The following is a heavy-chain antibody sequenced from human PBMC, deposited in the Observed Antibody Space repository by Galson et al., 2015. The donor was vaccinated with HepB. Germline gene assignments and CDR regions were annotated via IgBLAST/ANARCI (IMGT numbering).Heavy chain of an antibody. CDR2: IIPIFGTA. Sequence: SVKVSCKASGGTFSSYAISWVRQAPGQGLEWMGGIIPIFGTANYAQKFQGRVTITADESTSTAYMELSSLRSEITAVYYCARGTTTVTGWFDPWSQGTLVTVSS. CDR1: GGTFSSYA. V-gene: IGHV1-69*13. J-gene: IGHJ5*02. CDR3: ARGTTTVTGWFDP. D-gene: IGHD4-11*01.